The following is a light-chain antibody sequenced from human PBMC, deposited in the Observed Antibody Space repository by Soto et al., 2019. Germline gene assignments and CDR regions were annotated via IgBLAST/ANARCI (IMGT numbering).Light chain of an antibody. CDR3: QQYYSYPRT. CDR1: QAISSY. J-gene: IGKJ1*01. V-gene: IGKV1-8*01. Sequence: AIRMTQSASSLSASTGDRVTISCRTSQAISSYLAWYQQKPGKAPKLLIYAASTLQSGVSSRFSGSGSGTDFNLTISCLQSEYFATYYCQQYYSYPRTFGQGTKVEIK. CDR2: AAS.